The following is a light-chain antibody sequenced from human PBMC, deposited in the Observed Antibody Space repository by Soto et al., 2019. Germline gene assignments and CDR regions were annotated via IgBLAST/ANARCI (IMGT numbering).Light chain of an antibody. V-gene: IGKV3-20*01. CDR2: STS. CDR3: QQYGSPPQT. J-gene: IGKJ1*01. Sequence: EIVLTQSPDTLSLSPGERATLSFSSSQRVSSDSLAWYQQQPGQAPRLLIYSTSSRATGIPDRFSGSGSGTDFTLTISRLEPEDFAVYYCQQYGSPPQTFGQGTKVDIK. CDR1: QRVSSDS.